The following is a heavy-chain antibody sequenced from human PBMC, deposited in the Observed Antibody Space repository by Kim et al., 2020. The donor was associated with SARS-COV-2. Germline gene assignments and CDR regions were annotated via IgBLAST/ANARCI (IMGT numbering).Heavy chain of an antibody. CDR2: ISVSGDTT. Sequence: GGSLRLSCAGSGFGFRFSASAMSWFRQALGKGLEWVSSISVSGDTTNYADSVKGRFTISRDNSKNTLYLQMNSLRDEDTAVYYCVTYGPGSRGDHWGQGNMVIVSS. V-gene: IGHV3-23*01. CDR1: GFGFRFSASA. CDR3: VTYGPGSRGDH. J-gene: IGHJ4*02. D-gene: IGHD3-10*01.